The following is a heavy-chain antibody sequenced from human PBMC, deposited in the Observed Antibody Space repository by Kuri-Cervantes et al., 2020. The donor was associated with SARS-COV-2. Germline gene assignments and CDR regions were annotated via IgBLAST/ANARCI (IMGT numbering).Heavy chain of an antibody. CDR1: GYTFTSYY. J-gene: IGHJ4*02. CDR3: ARPYCSSTTCYDRTFDS. V-gene: IGHV1-46*01. CDR2: INPSGGST. D-gene: IGHD2-2*01. Sequence: ASVKVSCKASGYTFTSYYMHWVRQAPGQGLEWMGIINPSGGSTTYAQKFQGRVTMTRDTSTSTVYMELSSLRSEDKAVYYCARPYCSSTTCYDRTFDSWGQGTLVTVSS.